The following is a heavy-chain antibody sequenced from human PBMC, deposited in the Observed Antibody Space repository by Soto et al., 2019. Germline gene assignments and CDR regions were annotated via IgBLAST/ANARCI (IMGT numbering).Heavy chain of an antibody. D-gene: IGHD5-12*01. J-gene: IGHJ4*02. CDR3: ARLYSGYVFDY. Sequence: SETLSLTCAVSGGSISSSNWWSWVSQPPGKGLEWIGEIYHSGSTNYNPSLKSRVTISVDKSKNQFSLKLSSVPAAAPAVYYCARLYSGYVFDYWGQRTLVTVSS. V-gene: IGHV4-4*02. CDR2: IYHSGST. CDR1: GGSISSSNW.